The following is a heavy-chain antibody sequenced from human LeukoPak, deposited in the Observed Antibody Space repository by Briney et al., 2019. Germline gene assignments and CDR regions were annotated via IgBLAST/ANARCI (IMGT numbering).Heavy chain of an antibody. CDR1: GGTFTNYA. Sequence: GASVKVSCKSSGGTFTNYAISWVRQAPGQGLEWMGWMNPNSGNTGYAQKFQGRVTITRNTSISTAYMELSSLRSEDTAVYYCARGRGDSGSSPAFDIWGQGTMVTVSS. J-gene: IGHJ3*02. D-gene: IGHD1-26*01. CDR3: ARGRGDSGSSPAFDI. CDR2: MNPNSGNT. V-gene: IGHV1-8*03.